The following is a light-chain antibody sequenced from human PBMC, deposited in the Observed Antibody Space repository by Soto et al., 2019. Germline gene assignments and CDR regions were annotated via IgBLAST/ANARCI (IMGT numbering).Light chain of an antibody. J-gene: IGKJ1*01. V-gene: IGKV3D-11*01. Sequence: EIVLTQSPATLSLSPGERATLSCMASQGVSSSLAWNQQRPGLAPRLLIYDAANRATGIPARFSGSGPGTDFALTLSSLEPDDFAVYYCQQRDNWTFGQGTKVEI. CDR1: QGVSSS. CDR3: QQRDNWT. CDR2: DAA.